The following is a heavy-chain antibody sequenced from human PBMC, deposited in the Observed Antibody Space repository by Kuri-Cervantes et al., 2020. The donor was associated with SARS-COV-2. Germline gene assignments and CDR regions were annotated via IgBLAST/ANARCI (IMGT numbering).Heavy chain of an antibody. Sequence: GGSLRLSCAASGFTFSSYAMSWVRQAPGKGLEWVSAISGSGGSTYYADSVKGRFTISRDNSKNTLYLQMNSLRAEDTAVYYCARDEDCGDYDFARFDPWGQGTLVTVSS. CDR3: ARDEDCGDYDFARFDP. CDR1: GFTFSSYA. J-gene: IGHJ5*02. CDR2: ISGSGGST. D-gene: IGHD4-17*01. V-gene: IGHV3-23*01.